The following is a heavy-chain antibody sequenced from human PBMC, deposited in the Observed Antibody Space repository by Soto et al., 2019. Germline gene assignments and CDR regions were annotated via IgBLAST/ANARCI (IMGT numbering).Heavy chain of an antibody. D-gene: IGHD3-9*01. V-gene: IGHV3-30-3*01. CDR3: ARDLPHFVLTFDPGMDV. J-gene: IGHJ6*02. CDR1: GFTFSGYD. CDR2: ISGEGSNQ. Sequence: QVQLVESGGGVVQPGRSLRLSCAASGFTFSGYDLHWVRQAPGKGLEWVAVISGEGSNQYYAGAVKGRFTISRDNSKNTLYQHMNSLRAEDTAVYYWARDLPHFVLTFDPGMDVWGQGTTVTVSS.